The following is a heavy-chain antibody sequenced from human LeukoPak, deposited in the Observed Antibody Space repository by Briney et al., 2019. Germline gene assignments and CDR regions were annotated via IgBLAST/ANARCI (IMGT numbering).Heavy chain of an antibody. CDR3: AREYSNYFDY. D-gene: IGHD4-11*01. Sequence: SETLSLTCTVSGGSISSSCCYWGWIRQPPGKGLEWIGSIYYSGSTYYNPSLKSRVTISVDTSKNQFSLRLSSVTAADPAVYYCAREYSNYFDYWGQGTLVTVSS. J-gene: IGHJ4*02. CDR1: GGSISSSCCY. V-gene: IGHV4-39*02. CDR2: IYYSGST.